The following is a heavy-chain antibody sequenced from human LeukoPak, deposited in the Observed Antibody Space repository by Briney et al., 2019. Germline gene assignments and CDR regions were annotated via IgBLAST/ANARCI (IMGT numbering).Heavy chain of an antibody. CDR2: IIPIFGTA. CDR3: ARVAATEAFDY. Sequence: SVKVSCKASGYTFTGYYMHWVRQAPGQGLEWMGGIIPIFGTANYAQKFQGRVTITTDESTSTAYMELSSLRSEDTAVYYCARVAATEAFDYWGQGTLVTVSS. D-gene: IGHD6-25*01. CDR1: GYTFTGYY. V-gene: IGHV1-69*05. J-gene: IGHJ4*02.